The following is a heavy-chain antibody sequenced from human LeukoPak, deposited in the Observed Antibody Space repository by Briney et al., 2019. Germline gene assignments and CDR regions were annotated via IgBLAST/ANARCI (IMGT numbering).Heavy chain of an antibody. V-gene: IGHV3-7*01. CDR2: IKQDGSEK. CDR3: AKPIPSDSSGYDY. J-gene: IGHJ4*02. D-gene: IGHD3-22*01. CDR1: GFTFSSYW. Sequence: GGSLRLSCAASGFTFSSYWMSWVRQAPGKGLEWVANIKQDGSEKYYVDSVKGRFTISRDNAKSSLYLQMNSLRAEDTAVYYCAKPIPSDSSGYDYWGQGTLVTVSS.